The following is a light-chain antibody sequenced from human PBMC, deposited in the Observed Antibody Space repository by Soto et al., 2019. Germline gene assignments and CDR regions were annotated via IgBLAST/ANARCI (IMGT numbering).Light chain of an antibody. V-gene: IGLV2-11*01. J-gene: IGLJ1*01. CDR1: SSDVGTYNF. CDR2: DVT. CDR3: CSYVGSYTSYV. Sequence: QSALTQPRSVSGSPGQSVTISCTGNSSDVGTYNFVSWYQQHPGKAPKFMIYDVTKRPSGVPDRFSGSKSGNTASLTISGLQAEDEADYYCCSYVGSYTSYVFGSGTKLTVL.